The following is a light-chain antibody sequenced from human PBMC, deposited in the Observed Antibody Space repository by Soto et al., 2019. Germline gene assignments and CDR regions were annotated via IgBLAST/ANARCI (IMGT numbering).Light chain of an antibody. V-gene: IGLV2-23*02. J-gene: IGLJ2*01. Sequence: QSALTQPASVSGSPGQSITISCTGTNNDVGSYDLVSWYRQSPGEAPKLIIYDVTKRPSGVSDRFSASKSGNTASLTISGLQPEDEADYYCSSYAGIATYVLFGGGTKLTVL. CDR1: NNDVGSYDL. CDR3: SSYAGIATYVL. CDR2: DVT.